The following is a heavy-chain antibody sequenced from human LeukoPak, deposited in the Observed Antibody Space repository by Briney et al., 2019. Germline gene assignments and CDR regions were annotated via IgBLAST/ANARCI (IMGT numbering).Heavy chain of an antibody. CDR3: AVHIDTYAFDI. CDR2: IYYSGST. D-gene: IGHD2-21*01. Sequence: SETLSLTCAVYGGSFSGYYWSWIRQPPGKGLEWIGYIYYSGSTYYNPSLKSRVTISVDTSKNQFSLKLSSVTAADTAVYYCAVHIDTYAFDIWGQGTMVTVSS. CDR1: GGSFSGYY. V-gene: IGHV4-59*06. J-gene: IGHJ3*02.